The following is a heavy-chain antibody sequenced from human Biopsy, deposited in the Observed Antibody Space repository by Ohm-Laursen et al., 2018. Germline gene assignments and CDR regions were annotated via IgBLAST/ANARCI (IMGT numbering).Heavy chain of an antibody. CDR2: IFYSGIT. V-gene: IGHV4-39*01. Sequence: GTLSLTCPVSGGSVSSNVAYWAWIRQPPGKGLESIGSIFYSGITYYNPSLQSRVTMSVDTSKNQFSLNLTSVTAADTAVYYCARHPTGFWFDPWGQGTLVIASS. CDR3: ARHPTGFWFDP. J-gene: IGHJ5*02. CDR1: GGSVSSNVAY.